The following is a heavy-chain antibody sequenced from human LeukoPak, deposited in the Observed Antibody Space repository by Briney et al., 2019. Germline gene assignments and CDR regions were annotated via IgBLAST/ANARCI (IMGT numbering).Heavy chain of an antibody. Sequence: GSLRLSCAGSRFTFSSYAMSWVRQAPGKGLEWVSTITAISASGVRTYYADSVKGRFTISRDKSQNTIYLQMSNLRAEDAAVYYCGKRYERVGTPPDKFAIDYGGQGTLVTVSS. CDR2: ITAISASGVRT. CDR3: GKRYERVGTPPDKFAIDY. V-gene: IGHV3-23*01. J-gene: IGHJ4*02. CDR1: RFTFSSYA. D-gene: IGHD3-9*01.